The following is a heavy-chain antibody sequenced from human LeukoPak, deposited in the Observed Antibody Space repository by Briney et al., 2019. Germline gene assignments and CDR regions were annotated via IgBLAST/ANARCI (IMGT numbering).Heavy chain of an antibody. CDR2: INIEGSRT. V-gene: IGHV3-74*01. J-gene: IGHJ4*02. Sequence: GGSLRLSCAGSGFIFSNYWVHWVRQAPGKGLVWVSRINIEGSRTDYADSVRGRFTISRDNAKNTLYLQMNSLTAEDTAVYYCVRSMSGRNDFWGQGTVVSVSS. CDR1: GFIFSNYW. D-gene: IGHD3-3*01. CDR3: VRSMSGRNDF.